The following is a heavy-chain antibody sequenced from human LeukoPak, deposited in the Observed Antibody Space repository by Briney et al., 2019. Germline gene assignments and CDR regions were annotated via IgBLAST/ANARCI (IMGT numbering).Heavy chain of an antibody. D-gene: IGHD4-17*01. Sequence: PSETLSLTCTVSGGSISSSSYYWGWIRQPPGKGLEWIGSIYYSGSTYYNPSLKSRVTISVDTSKNQFSLKLSSVTAADTAVYYCASPTGDYGAFDIWGQGTMVTVSS. J-gene: IGHJ3*02. CDR3: ASPTGDYGAFDI. CDR2: IYYSGST. V-gene: IGHV4-39*07. CDR1: GGSISSSSYY.